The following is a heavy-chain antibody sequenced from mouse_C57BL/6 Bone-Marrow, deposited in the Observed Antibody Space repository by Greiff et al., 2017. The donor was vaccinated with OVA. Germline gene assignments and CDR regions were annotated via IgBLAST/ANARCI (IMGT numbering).Heavy chain of an antibody. CDR2: IHPNSGST. Sequence: QVQLQQSGAELVKPGASVKLSCKASGYTFTSYWMHWVKQRPGQGLEWIGMIHPNSGSTNYNEKFKSKATLTVDKSSSTAYMQLSSLTSEDSAVYYCARYPAYILYYFDYWGQGTTLTVSS. CDR1: GYTFTSYW. D-gene: IGHD2-10*01. V-gene: IGHV1-64*01. J-gene: IGHJ2*01. CDR3: ARYPAYILYYFDY.